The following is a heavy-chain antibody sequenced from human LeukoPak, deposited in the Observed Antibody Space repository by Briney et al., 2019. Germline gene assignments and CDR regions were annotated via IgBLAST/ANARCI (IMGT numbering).Heavy chain of an antibody. J-gene: IGHJ5*02. CDR2: IYYTGST. D-gene: IGHD3-3*01. CDR1: GDSISSSRYF. CDR3: ARGLPFYDFWSGYLNP. Sequence: SETLSLTCSVSGDSISSSRYFWGWIRQPPGKGLDWIGSIYYTGSTYYNPSLKSRVTISMDTSKNQFSLRLSSVTAADTAVYYCARGLPFYDFWSGYLNPWGQGALVTVSS. V-gene: IGHV4-39*07.